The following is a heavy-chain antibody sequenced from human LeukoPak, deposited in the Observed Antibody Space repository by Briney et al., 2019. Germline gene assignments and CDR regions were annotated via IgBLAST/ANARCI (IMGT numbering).Heavy chain of an antibody. V-gene: IGHV1-69*04. D-gene: IGHD3-22*01. CDR2: IIPIFGIA. CDR3: ARGRGITMIVVAAGDAFDI. J-gene: IGHJ3*02. Sequence: SVTVSCKASGGTFSSYAISWVRQAAGQGLEWMGRIIPIFGIANYAQKFQGRVTITADKSTSTAYMELSSLRSEDTAVYYCARGRGITMIVVAAGDAFDIWGQGTMVTVSS. CDR1: GGTFSSYA.